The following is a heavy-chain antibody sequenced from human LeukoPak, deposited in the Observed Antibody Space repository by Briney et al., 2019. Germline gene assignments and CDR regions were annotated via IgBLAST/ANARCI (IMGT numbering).Heavy chain of an antibody. CDR1: GFTFNSCG. CDR3: ARSYYYDSSHTADY. J-gene: IGHJ4*02. Sequence: GGSLRLSCAASGFTFNSCGMYWVRQAPGKGLEWVAYIRYDGNNKYYADSVKGRFTISRDNSENTLYLQMDSLRAEDTAVYYCARSYYYDSSHTADYWGQGTLVTVSS. D-gene: IGHD3-22*01. V-gene: IGHV3-30*02. CDR2: IRYDGNNK.